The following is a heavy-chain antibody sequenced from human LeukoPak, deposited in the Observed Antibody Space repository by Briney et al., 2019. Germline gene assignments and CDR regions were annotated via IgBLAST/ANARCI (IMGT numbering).Heavy chain of an antibody. Sequence: SETLSLTCTVSGGSISSSSYYWGWIRQPPGKGLEWIGLIYTSGSTNYNPSLKSRVTISVDTSKNQFSLKLSSVTAADTAVYYCASMTEVYDSSGYYIDYWGQGTLVTVSS. J-gene: IGHJ4*02. V-gene: IGHV4-39*07. CDR1: GGSISSSSYY. CDR2: IYTSGST. D-gene: IGHD3-22*01. CDR3: ASMTEVYDSSGYYIDY.